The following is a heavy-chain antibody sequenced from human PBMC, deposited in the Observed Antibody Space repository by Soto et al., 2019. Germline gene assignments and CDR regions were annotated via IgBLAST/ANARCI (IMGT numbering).Heavy chain of an antibody. J-gene: IGHJ6*02. CDR1: GFTFGSYG. Sequence: QEQLVESGGGVVQPGRSLRLSCAASGFTFGSYGMHWVRQAPGKGLEGVAVIWHDGSNKYYGDFLKGRFRISRDNSKNTLYLEMNSPRADDTAVYYCAREGFYSRSSKYSGYHYYGMDVWGQGTTVTVSS. D-gene: IGHD6-6*01. CDR2: IWHDGSNK. V-gene: IGHV3-33*01. CDR3: AREGFYSRSSKYSGYHYYGMDV.